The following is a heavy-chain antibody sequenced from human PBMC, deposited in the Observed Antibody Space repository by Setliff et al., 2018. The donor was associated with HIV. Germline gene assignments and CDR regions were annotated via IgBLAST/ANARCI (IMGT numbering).Heavy chain of an antibody. CDR1: GASINTYY. Sequence: SETLSLTCTVSGASINTYYWSWIRQPPGKGLEYIGYIYYTGITNYNPSLKSRVTMSIDTSKNRFSLKLSPVTAADTAVYYCARETYDYVWGTYRYRPRHFDYWGQGTLVTVSS. D-gene: IGHD3-16*02. J-gene: IGHJ4*02. CDR2: IYYTGIT. V-gene: IGHV4-59*12. CDR3: ARETYDYVWGTYRYRPRHFDY.